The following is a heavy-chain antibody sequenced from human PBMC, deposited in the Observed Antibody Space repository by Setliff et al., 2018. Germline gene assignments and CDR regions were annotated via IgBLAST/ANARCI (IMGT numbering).Heavy chain of an antibody. J-gene: IGHJ5*02. CDR2: IFYSGSA. CDR3: ARHPTGFPNWFDV. Sequence: PSETLSLTCSVSGGSISPYYWIWIRQSPGKGLEWIGYIFYSGSANYNPSLESRITMSVDTSNNRFSLKLTSVTAADTAVYYCARHPTGFPNWFDVWGQGTLVTVSS. CDR1: GGSISPYY. V-gene: IGHV4-59*08. D-gene: IGHD3-9*01.